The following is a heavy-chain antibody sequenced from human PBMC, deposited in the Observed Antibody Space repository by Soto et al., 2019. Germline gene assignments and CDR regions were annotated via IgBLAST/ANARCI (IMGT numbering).Heavy chain of an antibody. CDR2: ISNRGDT. J-gene: IGHJ3*02. CDR3: AREPRYCRGGSCSITGDAYDI. D-gene: IGHD2-15*01. V-gene: IGHV3-66*01. Sequence: GGPLRLSCPTSGFIVSETYENWVRPAPGKGLEWVSVISNRGDTHYADSVRGRFSLSRDISDNTLHLQMNNLRVEDTAVYYCAREPRYCRGGSCSITGDAYDIWGQGTMFTLSS. CDR1: GFIVSETY.